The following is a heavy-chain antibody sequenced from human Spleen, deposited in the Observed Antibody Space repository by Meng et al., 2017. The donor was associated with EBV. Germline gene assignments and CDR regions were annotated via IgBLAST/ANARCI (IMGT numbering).Heavy chain of an antibody. Sequence: ESVPGLVKPSETLSPTGTVSGESMSSTCDYWCLIDQPLGKGREWIGNIDEGGGNDHNPSLPSLKSRVSISRDTSKNQFSLSLTAVTAADTAGYNLARDSFSSGCCLHLQHWGQGTLVTVSS. J-gene: IGHJ1*01. V-gene: IGHV4-39*07. CDR2: IDEGGGN. D-gene: IGHD6-25*01. CDR3: ARDSFSSGCCLHLQH. CDR1: GESMSSTCDY.